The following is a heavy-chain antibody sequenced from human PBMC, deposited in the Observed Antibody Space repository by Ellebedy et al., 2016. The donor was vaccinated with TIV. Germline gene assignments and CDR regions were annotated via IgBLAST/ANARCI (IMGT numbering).Heavy chain of an antibody. CDR2: IKSDGSTT. CDR3: VRDGPEAY. CDR1: GFTFSSYW. V-gene: IGHV3-74*01. D-gene: IGHD3/OR15-3a*01. Sequence: PGGSLRLSCVASGFTFSSYWMYWVRQAPGKGLVWVSRIKSDGSTTSYADSVKGRFTISRDNAQNTLYLQMNSLRVEDTAVYYCVRDGPEAYWGQGTLVTVSS. J-gene: IGHJ4*02.